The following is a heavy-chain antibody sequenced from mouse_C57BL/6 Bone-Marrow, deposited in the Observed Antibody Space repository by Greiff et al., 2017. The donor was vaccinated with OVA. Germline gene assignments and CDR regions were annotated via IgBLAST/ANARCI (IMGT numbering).Heavy chain of an antibody. Sequence: EVQLVESGEGLVKPGGSLKLSCAASGFTFSSYAMSWVRQTPEKRLEWVAYISSGGDYIYYADTVKGRFTISRDNARNTLYLQMSSLKSEDTAMYYCTIAGSITTVVARSPYYFDYWGQGTTLTVSS. CDR1: GFTFSSYA. CDR3: TIAGSITTVVARSPYYFDY. CDR2: ISSGGDYI. J-gene: IGHJ2*01. V-gene: IGHV5-9-1*02. D-gene: IGHD1-1*01.